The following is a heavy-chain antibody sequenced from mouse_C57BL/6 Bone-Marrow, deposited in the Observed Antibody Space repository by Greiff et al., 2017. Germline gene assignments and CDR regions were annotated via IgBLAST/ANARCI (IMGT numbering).Heavy chain of an antibody. J-gene: IGHJ4*01. CDR3: ASPYGSSQRQ. CDR1: GYTFTSYG. D-gene: IGHD1-1*01. Sequence: QVQLQESGAELARPGASVKLSCKASGYTFTSYGISWVKQRTGQGLEWIGEIYPRSGNTYYNEKFKGKATLTADKSSSTAYMELRSLTSEDSAVYFCASPYGSSQRQWGQGASVTGSS. V-gene: IGHV1-81*01. CDR2: IYPRSGNT.